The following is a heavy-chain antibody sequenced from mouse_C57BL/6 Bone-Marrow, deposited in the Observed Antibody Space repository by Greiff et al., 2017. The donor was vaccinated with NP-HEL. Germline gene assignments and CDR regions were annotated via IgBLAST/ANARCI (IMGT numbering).Heavy chain of an antibody. CDR2: IYPGSGST. J-gene: IGHJ4*01. CDR3: ASDYDAMDY. Sequence: VQLQQSGAELARPGASVKLSCKASGYTFTSYGISWVKQRTGQGLEWIGEIYPGSGSTYYNEKFKGKATLTADKSSSTAYMELRSLTSEDSAVYSGASDYDAMDYGGQGTSVTVSS. CDR1: GYTFTSYG. D-gene: IGHD1-1*02. V-gene: IGHV1-81*01.